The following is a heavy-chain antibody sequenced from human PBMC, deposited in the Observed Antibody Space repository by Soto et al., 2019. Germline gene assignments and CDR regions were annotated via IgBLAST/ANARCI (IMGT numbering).Heavy chain of an antibody. D-gene: IGHD3-10*01. J-gene: IGHJ4*02. CDR1: ADIFKGYT. Sequence: QVQLVQSGAEVKESGSSVKVSCKTSADIFKGYTITWLRQAPGQGLEWMGRIIPLTDTTNYAQTFQGRLTLTADKSTNTAYMDLSSLRSGDTAVYYCASEYYYGSRVTYYFDLWGQGTLVTVSS. CDR2: IIPLTDTT. V-gene: IGHV1-69*08. CDR3: ASEYYYGSRVTYYFDL.